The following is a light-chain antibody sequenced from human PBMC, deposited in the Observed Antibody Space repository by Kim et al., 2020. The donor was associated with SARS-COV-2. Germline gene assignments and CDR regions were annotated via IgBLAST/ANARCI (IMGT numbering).Light chain of an antibody. CDR3: QQYKNWPPLFT. J-gene: IGKJ3*01. Sequence: PGERATLSCRASQSVSSNLAWYQQKPGQAPRLLIYGASTRATGIPARFSGSGSGTEFTLTISSLQSEDFAVYYCQQYKNWPPLFTFGPGTKVDIK. CDR1: QSVSSN. CDR2: GAS. V-gene: IGKV3-15*01.